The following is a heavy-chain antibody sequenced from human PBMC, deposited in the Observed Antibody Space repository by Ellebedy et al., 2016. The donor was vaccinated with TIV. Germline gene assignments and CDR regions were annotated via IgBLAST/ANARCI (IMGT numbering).Heavy chain of an antibody. CDR3: ARDHYYGSGTADY. Sequence: GESLKISCAASGFTFSSYWMHWVRQAPGKGLVWVSRINSDGSSTSYADSVKGQFTISRDNSKNTPYLQMNSLRAEDTAVYYCARDHYYGSGTADYWGQGTLVTVSS. D-gene: IGHD3-10*01. J-gene: IGHJ4*02. CDR1: GFTFSSYW. CDR2: INSDGSST. V-gene: IGHV3-74*01.